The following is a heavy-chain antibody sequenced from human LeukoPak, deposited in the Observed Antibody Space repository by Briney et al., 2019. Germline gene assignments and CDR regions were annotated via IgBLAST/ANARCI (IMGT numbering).Heavy chain of an antibody. J-gene: IGHJ6*02. Sequence: SVKVSCKASGGTFSSYAISWVRQAPGQGLEWMGGIIPIFGTANYAQKFQGRVTITADESTSTAYMELSSLRSEDTAVYYCASVDPQLEPRSYYYGMDVWGQGTTVTVSS. D-gene: IGHD6-13*01. CDR3: ASVDPQLEPRSYYYGMDV. CDR2: IIPIFGTA. V-gene: IGHV1-69*13. CDR1: GGTFSSYA.